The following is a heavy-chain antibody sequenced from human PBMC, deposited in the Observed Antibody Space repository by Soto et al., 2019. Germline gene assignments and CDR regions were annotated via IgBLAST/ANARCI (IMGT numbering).Heavy chain of an antibody. Sequence: EVQLVESGGGLVRPGGSLKLSCEASGFIFATTAMGWVRQAPGKGREWVWTLSGSGVRTYNADSVKGRFTISRGNSKNTLFLQMNSLRADDTAVYFCAAVMGSDYDYVWGSLSFDHWGQGALVTVST. CDR2: LSGSGVRT. J-gene: IGHJ4*02. D-gene: IGHD3-16*01. CDR1: GFIFATTA. CDR3: AAVMGSDYDYVWGSLSFDH. V-gene: IGHV3-23*04.